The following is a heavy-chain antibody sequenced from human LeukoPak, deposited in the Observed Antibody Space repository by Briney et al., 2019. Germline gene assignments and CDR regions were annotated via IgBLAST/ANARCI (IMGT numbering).Heavy chain of an antibody. CDR2: ISAYNGNT. Sequence: WASVKVSCKASGYTFTSYGISWVRQAPGQGLEWTGWISAYNGNTNYAQKLQGRVTMTTDTSTSTAYMELRSLRSDDTAVYYCARVSAVAGRYPIDYWGQGTLVTVSS. V-gene: IGHV1-18*01. CDR3: ARVSAVAGRYPIDY. J-gene: IGHJ4*02. CDR1: GYTFTSYG. D-gene: IGHD6-19*01.